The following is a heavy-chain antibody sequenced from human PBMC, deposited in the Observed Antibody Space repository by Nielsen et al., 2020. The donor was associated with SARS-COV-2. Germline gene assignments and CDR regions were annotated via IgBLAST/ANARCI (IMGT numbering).Heavy chain of an antibody. CDR3: ARMSLVWFGELPLDYGMDV. Sequence: SETLSLTFTVSGGSISSGGYYWSWILQHPGKGLEWIGYIYYSGSTYYNPSLKSRVTISVDTSKNQFSLKLSSVTAADTAVYYCARMSLVWFGELPLDYGMDVWGQGTTVTVSS. J-gene: IGHJ6*02. D-gene: IGHD3-10*01. CDR1: GGSISSGGYY. V-gene: IGHV4-31*03. CDR2: IYYSGST.